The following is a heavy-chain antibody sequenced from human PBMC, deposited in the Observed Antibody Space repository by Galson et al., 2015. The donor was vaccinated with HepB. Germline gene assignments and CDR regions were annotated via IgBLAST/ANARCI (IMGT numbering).Heavy chain of an antibody. CDR2: FDPEDGET. V-gene: IGHV1-24*01. CDR3: ATREASHLYFDY. J-gene: IGHJ4*02. Sequence: SVKVSCKVSGYTLTELSMHWVRQAPGKGLEWMGGFDPEDGETIYAQKFQGRVTMTEDTSTDTAYMELSSLRSEDTAVYYCATREASHLYFDYWGQGTLVTVSS. CDR1: GYTLTELS.